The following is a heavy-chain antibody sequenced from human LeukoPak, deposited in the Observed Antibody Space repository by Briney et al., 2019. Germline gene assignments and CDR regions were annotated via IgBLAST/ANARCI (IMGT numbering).Heavy chain of an antibody. CDR2: LNPNSGNA. V-gene: IGHV1-8*03. D-gene: IGHD7-27*01. CDR3: ARRKFLGWFDP. CDR1: GYIFTTYD. J-gene: IGHJ5*02. Sequence: ASVKVSCKASGYIFTTYDVGWVRQATGQGLEWMGWLNPNSGNAGYAQKFQGRVTISRNTSISTAYMELSSLRSDDTAIYYCARRKFLGWFDPWGQGTLVTVSS.